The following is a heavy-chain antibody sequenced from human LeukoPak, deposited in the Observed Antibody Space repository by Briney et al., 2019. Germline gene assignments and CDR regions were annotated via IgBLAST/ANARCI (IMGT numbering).Heavy chain of an antibody. CDR2: ISGSGGST. J-gene: IGHJ4*02. D-gene: IGHD6-13*01. CDR1: GFTFSSYA. V-gene: IGHV3-23*01. Sequence: GGSLRLSCAASGFTFSSYAMSWVRQAPGKGLEWVSAISGSGGSTYYADSVKGRFTISRDNSKNTLYLQMNSLRAEDTAVYYCARASIAAGSFDYWGQGTLVTVSS. CDR3: ARASIAAGSFDY.